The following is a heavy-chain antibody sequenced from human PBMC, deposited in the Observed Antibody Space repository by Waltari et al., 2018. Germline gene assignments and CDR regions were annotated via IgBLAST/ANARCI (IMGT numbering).Heavy chain of an antibody. Sequence: EVQLLESGGGLVQPGGSLRLSCAASGFTFSISALRWVRQAPGKGLEWVSVIYSGGSTYYADSVKGRITISRDNSKNTLYLQMNSLRAEDTAVYYCAKAPPYSSGGYWGQGTLVTVSS. J-gene: IGHJ4*02. V-gene: IGHV3-23*03. CDR2: IYSGGST. CDR1: GFTFSISA. D-gene: IGHD6-19*01. CDR3: AKAPPYSSGGY.